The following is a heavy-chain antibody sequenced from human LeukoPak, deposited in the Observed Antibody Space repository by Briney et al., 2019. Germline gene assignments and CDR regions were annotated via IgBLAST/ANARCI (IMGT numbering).Heavy chain of an antibody. CDR2: ISGSGGST. D-gene: IGHD3-22*01. J-gene: IGHJ3*02. Sequence: RSGGSLRLSCAASGFTFSSYAMSWVRQAPGKGLEWVSAISGSGGSTYYADSVKGRFTISRDNSKNTPYLQMNSLGAEDTAVYYCAKDRGDSSGSNAFDIWGQGTMVTVSS. V-gene: IGHV3-23*01. CDR3: AKDRGDSSGSNAFDI. CDR1: GFTFSSYA.